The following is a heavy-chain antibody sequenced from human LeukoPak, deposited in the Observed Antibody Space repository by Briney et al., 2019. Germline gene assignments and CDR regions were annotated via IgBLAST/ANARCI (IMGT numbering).Heavy chain of an antibody. V-gene: IGHV1-18*01. Sequence: GASVKVSCKTSGYTFTTYGILWVRQAPGQGLEWMGWISGYNGNTNFARKLQGRVTMTTDTSTSTAYMELRSLRSDDTAVYYCARSLTIREGDAFDIWGQGTMVTVPS. CDR3: ARSLTIREGDAFDI. CDR1: GYTFTTYG. D-gene: IGHD3-10*01. J-gene: IGHJ3*02. CDR2: ISGYNGNT.